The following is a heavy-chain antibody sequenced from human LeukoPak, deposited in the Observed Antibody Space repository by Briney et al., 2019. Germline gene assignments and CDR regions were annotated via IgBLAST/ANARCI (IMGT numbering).Heavy chain of an antibody. D-gene: IGHD3-9*01. J-gene: IGHJ4*02. CDR1: GDSVSSNSAA. CDR3: ARVSLRYFDWFDY. Sequence: SQTLSLTCAISGDSVSSNSAAWNWITQSPSRGLEWLGRTYYRSKWYNDYAVSVKSRITINPDTSKNQFSLQLNSVTPEDTAVYYCARVSLRYFDWFDYWGQGTLVTVSS. CDR2: TYYRSKWYN. V-gene: IGHV6-1*01.